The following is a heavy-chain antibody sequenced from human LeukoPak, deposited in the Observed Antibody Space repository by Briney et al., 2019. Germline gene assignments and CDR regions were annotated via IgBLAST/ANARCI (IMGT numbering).Heavy chain of an antibody. J-gene: IGHJ4*02. CDR1: GFTFSSYS. V-gene: IGHV3-48*02. Sequence: GGSLRLSCAASGFTFSSYSMNWVRQAPGKGLEWVSYISSGSSTIYYADSVKGRFTISRDNAKNSLYLQMSSLRDEDTAVYYCASLGRLYYDSSGYYLDYWGQGALVTVSS. D-gene: IGHD3-22*01. CDR3: ASLGRLYYDSSGYYLDY. CDR2: ISSGSSTI.